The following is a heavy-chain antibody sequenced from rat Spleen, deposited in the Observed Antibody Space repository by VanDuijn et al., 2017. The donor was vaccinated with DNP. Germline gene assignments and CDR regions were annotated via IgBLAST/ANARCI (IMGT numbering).Heavy chain of an antibody. Sequence: QVQLQQSGAELAKPGSSVKISCKASGYTFPTYYITWIKQTTGQGLECIGYLNTGSGGTNYNEKFKGKATWTVDKSSSTAFMQLSSLTPDDSAVYYCARRRLPYWYFDFWGPGTMVTVSS. CDR2: LNTGSGGT. D-gene: IGHD1-4*01. J-gene: IGHJ1*01. CDR3: ARRRLPYWYFDF. CDR1: GYTFPTYY. V-gene: IGHV1-43*01.